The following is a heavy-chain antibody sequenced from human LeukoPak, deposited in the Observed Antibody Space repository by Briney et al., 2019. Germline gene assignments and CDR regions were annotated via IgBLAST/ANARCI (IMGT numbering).Heavy chain of an antibody. CDR1: GFTFSSYV. CDR3: ARDGDYVNYYFDY. V-gene: IGHV3-30*04. J-gene: IGHJ4*02. CDR2: ISYDGSNE. Sequence: GRSLRLSCAASGFTFSSYVMHWVRQAPGKALEGVAIISYDGSNEYYADSVKGRFTISRDNAKNSLYLQMNSLRAEDTAVYYCARDGDYVNYYFDYWGQGTLVTVSS. D-gene: IGHD4-17*01.